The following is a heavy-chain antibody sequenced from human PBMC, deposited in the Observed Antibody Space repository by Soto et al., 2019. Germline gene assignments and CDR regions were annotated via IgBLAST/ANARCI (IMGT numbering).Heavy chain of an antibody. J-gene: IGHJ6*02. CDR2: ISWDGGST. Sequence: GSLRLSCAASGFTFDDYTMHWVRQAPGKGLEWVSLISWDGGSTYYADSVKGRFTISRDNSKNSLYLQMNSLRTEDTALYYCAKDISYDSSGSIYYYYGMDVWGQGTTVTVSS. CDR1: GFTFDDYT. D-gene: IGHD3-22*01. CDR3: AKDISYDSSGSIYYYYGMDV. V-gene: IGHV3-43*01.